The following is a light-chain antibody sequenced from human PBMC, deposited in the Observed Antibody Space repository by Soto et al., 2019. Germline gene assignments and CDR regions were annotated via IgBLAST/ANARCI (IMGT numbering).Light chain of an antibody. V-gene: IGKV3-11*01. CDR1: QSVGTY. CDR3: QQRSNWPLT. Sequence: ETVLTQSPDILSLSPGERATLSCRASQSVGTYLAWYQQKSGQAPRLLISDASDRAPGIPARFSGSGSGTDFTLTISSLEPEDFAVYYCQQRSNWPLTFVGGTKVDVK. J-gene: IGKJ4*01. CDR2: DAS.